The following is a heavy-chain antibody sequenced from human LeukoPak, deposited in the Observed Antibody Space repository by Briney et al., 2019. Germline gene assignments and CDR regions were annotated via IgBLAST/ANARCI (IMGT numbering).Heavy chain of an antibody. CDR2: IYYSGST. CDR1: GGSISSGDYY. Sequence: SETLSLTCTVSGGSISSGDYYWSWIRQPPGKGLECIGYIYYSGSTYYNPSLKSRVTISVDTSKNQFSLKLSSVTDADTAVYYCARVLPYDFWSGPSPYYFDYWGQGTLVTVSS. CDR3: ARVLPYDFWSGPSPYYFDY. V-gene: IGHV4-30-4*08. J-gene: IGHJ4*02. D-gene: IGHD3-3*01.